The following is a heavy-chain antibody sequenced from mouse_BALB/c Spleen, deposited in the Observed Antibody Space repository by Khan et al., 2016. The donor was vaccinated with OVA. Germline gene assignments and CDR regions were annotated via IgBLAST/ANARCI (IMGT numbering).Heavy chain of an antibody. D-gene: IGHD1-1*01. CDR3: ARSVTITTVVATDVDY. CDR2: ISYSGRT. Sequence: VQLQESGPGLVKPSQSLSLTCTVTGYSITSDYAWNWIGQFPGNKLEWMGYISYSGRTSYNPSLKRRISITRDTSKNQFFLQLNSVTTEDTATYYCARSVTITTVVATDVDYWGQGTTFTVSS. V-gene: IGHV3-2*02. CDR1: GYSITSDYA. J-gene: IGHJ2*01.